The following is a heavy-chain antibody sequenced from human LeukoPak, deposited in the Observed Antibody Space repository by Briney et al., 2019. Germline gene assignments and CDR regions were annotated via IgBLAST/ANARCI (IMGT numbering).Heavy chain of an antibody. Sequence: GGSLRLSCAASGFTFDDYAVHWVRQAPGKGLEWVSLISGDGGSTYYADSVKGRFTISRDNSKNSLYLQMNSLRTEDTALYYCAKVGRSDIVLMVYEHWGQGTLVTVSS. CDR2: ISGDGGST. CDR1: GFTFDDYA. V-gene: IGHV3-43*02. J-gene: IGHJ1*01. D-gene: IGHD2-8*01. CDR3: AKVGRSDIVLMVYEH.